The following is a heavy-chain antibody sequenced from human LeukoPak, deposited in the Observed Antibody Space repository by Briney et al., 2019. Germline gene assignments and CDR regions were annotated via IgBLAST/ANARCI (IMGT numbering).Heavy chain of an antibody. CDR3: AKSLAVAGKGWYFGY. J-gene: IGHJ4*02. D-gene: IGHD6-19*01. CDR1: GFNFNSYG. Sequence: GGSLRLSCAASGFNFNSYGVHWVRQAPGQGLEWVAFIRYDGTDKYYADSVKGRFTISRDNSKNTLYLQMNSLRAEDTAVYYCAKSLAVAGKGWYFGYWGQGTLVTVSS. V-gene: IGHV3-30*02. CDR2: IRYDGTDK.